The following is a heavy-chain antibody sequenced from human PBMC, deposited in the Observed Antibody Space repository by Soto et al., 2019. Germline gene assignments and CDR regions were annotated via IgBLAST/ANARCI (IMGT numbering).Heavy chain of an antibody. CDR3: AKGAVSGGSCYVSCWFDP. D-gene: IGHD2-15*01. V-gene: IGHV3-23*01. J-gene: IGHJ5*02. CDR1: GFTFSSYA. CDR2: ISGSGGST. Sequence: GGSLRLSCAASGFTFSSYAMSWDRQAPGKGLEWVSAISGSGGSTYYADSVKGRFTISRDNSKNTLYLQMNSLRAEDTAVYYCAKGAVSGGSCYVSCWFDPWGQGTLVTVSS.